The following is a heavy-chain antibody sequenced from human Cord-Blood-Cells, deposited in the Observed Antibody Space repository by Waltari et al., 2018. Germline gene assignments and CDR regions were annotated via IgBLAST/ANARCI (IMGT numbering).Heavy chain of an antibody. Sequence: AQLVQSVAAVEKPGDSVKVSCKASGHTFIRYDINWVRQATGQGLEWMGWMNPNSGNTGYAQKFQGRVTMTRNTSISTAYMELSSLRSEDTAVYYCARDALSGSYDYWGQGTLVTVSS. CDR1: GHTFIRYD. CDR2: MNPNSGNT. J-gene: IGHJ4*02. V-gene: IGHV1-8*01. D-gene: IGHD1-26*01. CDR3: ARDALSGSYDY.